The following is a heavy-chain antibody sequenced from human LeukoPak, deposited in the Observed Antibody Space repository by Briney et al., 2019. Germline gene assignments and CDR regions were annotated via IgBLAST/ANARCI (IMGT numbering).Heavy chain of an antibody. Sequence: PGGSLRLSCAASGFTFSSYAMSWVRQAPGKGLEWVSAISGIGGSTYYADPVKGRFTISRDNSKNTLYLQMNSLRAEDTAVYYCAKAVLWFGESYFDYWGQGTLVTVSS. J-gene: IGHJ4*02. CDR2: ISGIGGST. CDR3: AKAVLWFGESYFDY. CDR1: GFTFSSYA. D-gene: IGHD3-10*01. V-gene: IGHV3-23*01.